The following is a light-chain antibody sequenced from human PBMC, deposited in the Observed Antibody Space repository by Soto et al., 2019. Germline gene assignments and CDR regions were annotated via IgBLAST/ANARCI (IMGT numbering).Light chain of an antibody. CDR2: GAS. CDR1: QSIGSR. Sequence: DLQMTPSPSSLSPSVGDRVTITCRASQSIGSRLNWYQQKPGSAPKLLIFGASTLESGVPSRFSGSGSGTDFTLTVSRLQVEDFATYDCQQYNRYSLNFGGGTKVDIK. V-gene: IGKV1-39*01. CDR3: QQYNRYSLN. J-gene: IGKJ4*01.